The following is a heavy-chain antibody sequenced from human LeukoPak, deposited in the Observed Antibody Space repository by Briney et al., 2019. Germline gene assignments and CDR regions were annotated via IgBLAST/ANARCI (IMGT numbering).Heavy chain of an antibody. CDR2: INPSGGST. Sequence: ASVKVSCKASGYTFTSYYMHWVRQAPGQGLEWMGIINPSGGSTSYAQKFQGRVTMTRDTSTSTVYMELSSLRSEDTAVYYCARAPLYTIFGVVMGYYYYYGMDVWGQGTTVTVSS. CDR1: GYTFTSYY. D-gene: IGHD3-3*01. CDR3: ARAPLYTIFGVVMGYYYYYGMDV. V-gene: IGHV1-46*01. J-gene: IGHJ6*02.